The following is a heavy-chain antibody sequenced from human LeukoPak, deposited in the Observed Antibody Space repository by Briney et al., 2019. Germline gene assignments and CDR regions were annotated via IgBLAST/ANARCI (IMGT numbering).Heavy chain of an antibody. V-gene: IGHV3-66*01. CDR1: GFSVSSSY. D-gene: IGHD4-17*01. J-gene: IGHJ4*02. Sequence: GGSLRLSCAASGFSVSSSYMSWVRQAPGKGLECVSVISRSGSTYYADSVKGRFTISRDNSKNTLHLQMNSLRAEDTAVYYCARDCGGDSDYWGQGTLVTVSS. CDR2: ISRSGST. CDR3: ARDCGGDSDY.